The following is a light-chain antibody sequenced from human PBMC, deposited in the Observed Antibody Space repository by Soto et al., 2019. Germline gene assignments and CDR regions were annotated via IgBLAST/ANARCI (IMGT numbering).Light chain of an antibody. Sequence: EIVLTQSPGTLSLSPGEAAILSCRASQSVNSNYLAWYQQKPGQAPRLLIYGASSRATGVPNRFSGSGSGTDFILTIGSLEPEDFAVYYCHQYGLLPRHPFGQGTKLEIK. CDR1: QSVNSNY. J-gene: IGKJ2*01. CDR2: GAS. CDR3: HQYGLLPRHP. V-gene: IGKV3-20*01.